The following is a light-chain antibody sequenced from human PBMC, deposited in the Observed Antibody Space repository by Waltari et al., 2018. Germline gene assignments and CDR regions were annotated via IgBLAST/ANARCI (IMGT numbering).Light chain of an antibody. J-gene: IGKJ4*01. Sequence: DIQMTQSPSSVSASVGDRVSITCRASQAISSYLAWYQQKPGKAPNLLIYGASSLQSGVPSRFSGSGSGTDFTLTISSLQPEDFATDYCQQANSFPLTFGGGTKVEIK. V-gene: IGKV1-12*01. CDR1: QAISSY. CDR3: QQANSFPLT. CDR2: GAS.